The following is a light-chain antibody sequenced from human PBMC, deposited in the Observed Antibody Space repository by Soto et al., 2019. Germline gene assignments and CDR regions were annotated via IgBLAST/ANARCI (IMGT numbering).Light chain of an antibody. Sequence: QSVLTQPRSVSGPPGQSVTISCTGTSSDVGGYNYVSWYQRHPGKAPKVVIYDVSKRPSGVPDRFSGSQSGNTASLTISGLQAEDEADYYCCSYAGSYTYVFGTGTKVTVL. V-gene: IGLV2-11*01. CDR1: SSDVGGYNY. J-gene: IGLJ1*01. CDR3: CSYAGSYTYV. CDR2: DVS.